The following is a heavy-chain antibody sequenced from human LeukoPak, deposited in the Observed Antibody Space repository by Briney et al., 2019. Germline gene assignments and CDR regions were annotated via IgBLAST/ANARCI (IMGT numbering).Heavy chain of an antibody. CDR1: GGSISSYY. Sequence: SETLSLTCSVSGGSISSYYWSWIQQPAGKGLEWVGRIYTSGSTNYNPSLKSRVTISVDTSKNQFSLKLSSVTAADTAVYYCARADPPYGGNSVEYFQHWGQGTLVTVSS. CDR2: IYTSGST. D-gene: IGHD4-23*01. J-gene: IGHJ1*01. V-gene: IGHV4-4*07. CDR3: ARADPPYGGNSVEYFQH.